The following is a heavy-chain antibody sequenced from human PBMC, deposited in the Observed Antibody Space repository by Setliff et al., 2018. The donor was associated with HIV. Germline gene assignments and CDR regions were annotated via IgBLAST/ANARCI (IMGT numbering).Heavy chain of an antibody. CDR2: INHSGIT. D-gene: IGHD6-13*01. V-gene: IGHV4-34*01. CDR3: ARSNPGITAGLLAY. Sequence: SETLSLTCAVYGGAFSRFYWSWLRQAPEKGLEWIGDINHSGITNYNPSLKSRLSISVDTSKNQFSLNLTSVTAADAATYYCARSNPGITAGLLAYWGPGTLVTVSS. J-gene: IGHJ4*02. CDR1: GGAFSRFY.